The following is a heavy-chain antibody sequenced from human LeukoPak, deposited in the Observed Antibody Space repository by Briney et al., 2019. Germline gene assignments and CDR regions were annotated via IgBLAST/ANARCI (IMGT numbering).Heavy chain of an antibody. J-gene: IGHJ4*02. D-gene: IGHD3-22*01. CDR1: GFSFSSYG. CDR3: VRSTGYYFDY. CDR2: IWSDGSAK. V-gene: IGHV3-30*02. Sequence: GGSLRLSCAASGFSFSSYGMHWVRLAPGKGLEWVAFIWSDGSAKYYADSVKGRFTISRDNSKNTVYLQMNSLRPEDTAVYYCVRSTGYYFDYWGQGTLVTVSS.